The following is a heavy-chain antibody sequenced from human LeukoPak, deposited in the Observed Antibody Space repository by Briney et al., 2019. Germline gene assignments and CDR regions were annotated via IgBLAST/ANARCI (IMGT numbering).Heavy chain of an antibody. D-gene: IGHD3-22*01. Sequence: GGSLRLSCAASGFTFSSYVMSWVRQAPGKGLEWVSTISGSGGSTYYADSVKGRFTISRDNSKSTLYLQMNSLRAEDTAVYYCATLGPDSSGYYRVDYWGQGTLVTVSS. J-gene: IGHJ4*02. CDR2: ISGSGGST. V-gene: IGHV3-23*01. CDR1: GFTFSSYV. CDR3: ATLGPDSSGYYRVDY.